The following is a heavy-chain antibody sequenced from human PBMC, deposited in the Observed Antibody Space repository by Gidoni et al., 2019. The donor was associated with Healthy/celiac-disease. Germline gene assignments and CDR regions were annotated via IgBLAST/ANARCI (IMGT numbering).Heavy chain of an antibody. CDR1: GYSFTSYW. V-gene: IGHV5-51*01. Sequence: EVQLVQSGAEVKKPGESLKISCKGSGYSFTSYWIGWVRQMPGKGLEWMGIIYPGDSDTRYSPSFQGQVTISADKSISTAYLQWSSLKASDTAMYYCARTYCSGASCSPYFDYWGQGTLVTVSS. D-gene: IGHD2-15*01. CDR2: IYPGDSDT. CDR3: ARTYCSGASCSPYFDY. J-gene: IGHJ4*02.